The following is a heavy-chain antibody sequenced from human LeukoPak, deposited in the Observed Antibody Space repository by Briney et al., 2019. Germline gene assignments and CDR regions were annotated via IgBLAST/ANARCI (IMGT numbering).Heavy chain of an antibody. D-gene: IGHD4-17*01. J-gene: IGHJ4*02. Sequence: SETLSLTCAVYGGSFSGYYWSWIRQPPGKGLEWIGEINDSGSTNYNPSLKSRVTISVDTSKNQFSLKLSSVTAADTAVYYCARGRRNYGDYGGSRDYWGQGTLVTVSS. V-gene: IGHV4-34*01. CDR2: INDSGST. CDR1: GGSFSGYY. CDR3: ARGRRNYGDYGGSRDY.